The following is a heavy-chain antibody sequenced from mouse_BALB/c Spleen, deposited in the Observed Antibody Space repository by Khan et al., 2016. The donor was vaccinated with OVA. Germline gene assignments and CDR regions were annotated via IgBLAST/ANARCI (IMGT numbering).Heavy chain of an antibody. CDR2: ISSGGDYT. Sequence: EVELVESGGDLVKPGGSLKLSCAASGFTFSSYSMSWVRQTPDKRLEWVASISSGGDYTYYPDSVKGRFTISRDNAKNTLYLQMSDLKSEDTAMYYCVDDLTGSFAYWGQGTLVTVSA. CDR3: VDDLTGSFAY. V-gene: IGHV5-6*01. J-gene: IGHJ3*01. CDR1: GFTFSSYS. D-gene: IGHD4-1*01.